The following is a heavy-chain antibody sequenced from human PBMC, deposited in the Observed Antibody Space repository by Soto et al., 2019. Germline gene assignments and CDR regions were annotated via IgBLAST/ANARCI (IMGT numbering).Heavy chain of an antibody. Sequence: SETLSLTCAVYGGSFSGYYWSWIRQPPGKGLEWIGEINHSGSTNYNPSLKSRVTISVDTSKNQFSLKLSSVTAADTAVYYCARNTDVLRYFDWLLEGYYYGMDVWGQGTTVT. CDR3: ARNTDVLRYFDWLLEGYYYGMDV. J-gene: IGHJ6*02. D-gene: IGHD3-9*01. CDR2: INHSGST. V-gene: IGHV4-34*01. CDR1: GGSFSGYY.